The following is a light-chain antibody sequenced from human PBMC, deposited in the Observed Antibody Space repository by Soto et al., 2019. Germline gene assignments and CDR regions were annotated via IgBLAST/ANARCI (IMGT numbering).Light chain of an antibody. CDR2: EVN. Sequence: QSALTQPASVSGSPGQSITISCTGTSSDVGACNCVSWYQQHPGKAPKLMIYEVNNRPSGVSNRFSGSKSGNTASLTISGLQAEDEADYYCSSFTSTSTDVFGTGTKLTVL. CDR3: SSFTSTSTDV. CDR1: SSDVGACNC. V-gene: IGLV2-14*01. J-gene: IGLJ1*01.